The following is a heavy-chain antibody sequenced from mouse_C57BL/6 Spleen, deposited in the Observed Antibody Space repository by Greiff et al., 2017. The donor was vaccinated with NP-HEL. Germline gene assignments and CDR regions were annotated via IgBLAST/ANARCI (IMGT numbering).Heavy chain of an antibody. CDR3: ARRDEPLGY. CDR2: IIRGSSTI. V-gene: IGHV5-17*01. Sequence: EVLLVESGGGLVKPGGSLKLSCAASGFTFTDYGMHWVRQAPEKGLEWVAYIIRGSSTIYYADTVKGRFTISRTNATHTLFLQMTRRRSEATDMYYCARRDEPLGYWGQGTSVTVSS. D-gene: IGHD2-10*02. J-gene: IGHJ4*01. CDR1: GFTFTDYG.